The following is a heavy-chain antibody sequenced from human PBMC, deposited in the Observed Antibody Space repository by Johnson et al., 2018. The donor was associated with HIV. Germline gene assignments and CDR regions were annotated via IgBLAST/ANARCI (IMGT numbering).Heavy chain of an antibody. CDR3: SGGKWGVGANAFDV. Sequence: QVQLVESGGGLIQPGGSLRLSCAASGFTVSRNYMSWVRQAPGKGLEWISYISSGGGSILYADSVKDRFTISRDNAQNSLFLQMNSLSAEDTAVYYCSGGKWGVGANAFDVWGQGTMVTVSS. CDR2: ISSGGGSI. CDR1: GFTVSRNY. D-gene: IGHD1-26*01. J-gene: IGHJ3*01. V-gene: IGHV3-11*04.